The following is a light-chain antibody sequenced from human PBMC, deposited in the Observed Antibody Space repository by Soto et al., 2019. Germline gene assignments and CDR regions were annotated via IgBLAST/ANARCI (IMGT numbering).Light chain of an antibody. CDR3: QQYNFYTWT. V-gene: IGKV1-5*03. CDR2: RAS. J-gene: IGKJ1*01. Sequence: DIQMTQSPSTLSASMGDRVTITCRASQDIDIWLAWYQQKPGKAPKFLISRASILESGVPSRFSGSGSGTEFTLTISSLQPDDFATYYSQQYNFYTWTFGQGTKVEIK. CDR1: QDIDIW.